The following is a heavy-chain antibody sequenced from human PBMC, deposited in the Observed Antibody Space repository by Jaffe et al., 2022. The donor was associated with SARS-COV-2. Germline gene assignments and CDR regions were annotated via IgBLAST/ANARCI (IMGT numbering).Heavy chain of an antibody. CDR1: GFSFSSYW. D-gene: IGHD4-17*01. CDR3: TRALTTAPH. CDR2: IKPDGSGK. J-gene: IGHJ4*02. Sequence: EVQLVESGGGLVQPGGSLRLSCATSGFSFSSYWMNWVRQAPGKGLEWVANIKPDGSGKYYAESVQGRFTISRDSAQNSVSLQMNSLRVDDTAVYFCTRALTTAPHWGQGILVIVSS. V-gene: IGHV3-7*01.